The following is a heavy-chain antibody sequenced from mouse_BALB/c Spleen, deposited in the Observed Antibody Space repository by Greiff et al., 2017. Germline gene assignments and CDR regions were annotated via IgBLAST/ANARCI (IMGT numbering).Heavy chain of an antibody. Sequence: QVQLQQSGAELAKPGASVKMSCKASGYTFTSYWMHWVKQRPGQGLEWIGYINPSTGYTEYNQKFKDKATLTADKSSSTAYMQLSSLTSGDSAVYYCARYRIYYGNYEDYAMDYWGQGTSVTVSS. J-gene: IGHJ4*01. CDR1: GYTFTSYW. V-gene: IGHV1-7*01. CDR2: INPSTGYT. D-gene: IGHD2-1*01. CDR3: ARYRIYYGNYEDYAMDY.